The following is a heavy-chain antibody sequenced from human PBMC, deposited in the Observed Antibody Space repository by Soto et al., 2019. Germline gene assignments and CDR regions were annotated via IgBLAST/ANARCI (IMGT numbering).Heavy chain of an antibody. CDR1: GFTFSSYT. Sequence: GGSLRLSCAASGFTFSSYTMNWVRQAPGKGLEWVSSISSGSGYIYYADSVKGRFTISRDNAKNSLFLQMNSLRAEDTAFYYCARNRRGGGYFFDSWGQGTLVTVSS. V-gene: IGHV3-21*04. CDR2: ISSGSGYI. J-gene: IGHJ4*02. CDR3: ARNRRGGGYFFDS.